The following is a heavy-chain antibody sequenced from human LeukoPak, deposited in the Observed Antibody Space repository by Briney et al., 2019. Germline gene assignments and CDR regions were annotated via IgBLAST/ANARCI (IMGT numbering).Heavy chain of an antibody. Sequence: SETLSLTCAVSSGSISSSTWWSWVRQPPGRGLEWIGEINHSGSTHYTPSLKSRVTISVDTSDNKFSLKMISVTAADAAVYYCALGYNDIWELWGRGTLVTVSS. CDR3: ALGYNDIWEL. V-gene: IGHV4-4*02. J-gene: IGHJ4*02. D-gene: IGHD5-24*01. CDR2: INHSGST. CDR1: SGSISSSTW.